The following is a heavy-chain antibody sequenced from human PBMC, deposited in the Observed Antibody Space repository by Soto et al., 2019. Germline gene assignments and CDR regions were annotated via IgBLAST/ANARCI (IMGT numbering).Heavy chain of an antibody. CDR2: INYTGTT. Sequence: QVQLQQWGAGLLKPSETLSLTCAVNGGSFSGYSWTWIRQAPGKGLDWIGEINYTGTTNYSPSIKSRVTLSVDTSKNQFSLELRSVSAADTAVYYCAREGGSGWYYYDYWGHGTLVTVSS. CDR3: AREGGSGWYYYDY. CDR1: GGSFSGYS. V-gene: IGHV4-34*02. J-gene: IGHJ4*01. D-gene: IGHD6-19*01.